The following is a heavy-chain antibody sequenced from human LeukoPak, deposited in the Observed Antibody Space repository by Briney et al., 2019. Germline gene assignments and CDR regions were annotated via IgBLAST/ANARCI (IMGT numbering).Heavy chain of an antibody. Sequence: SETLSLTCTVTGGSMTEKYWNWIRQAPGKGPEWLGSVYYTGSTRVTPSLKSRLTVSMDTAQNQFSPTLTSVTPADTAVYFCAGTVMSGYSYPFGFWGQGTQVTVSS. CDR2: VYYTGST. V-gene: IGHV4-59*01. J-gene: IGHJ4*02. CDR3: AGTVMSGYSYPFGF. D-gene: IGHD5-18*01. CDR1: GGSMTEKY.